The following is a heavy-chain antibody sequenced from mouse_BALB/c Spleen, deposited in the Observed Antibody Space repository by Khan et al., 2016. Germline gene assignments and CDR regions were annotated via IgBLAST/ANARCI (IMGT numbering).Heavy chain of an antibody. Sequence: EVQLQESGPGLVKPSQSLSLTCTVTGYSITSDYAWNWIRQFPGNKLEWMGYISYSGSTSYNPSLKSRISITRETSKNQFFLHLNSVTTEDTATYSCAMGFDYWGQGTTLPVSS. CDR3: AMGFDY. V-gene: IGHV3-2*02. J-gene: IGHJ2*01. CDR1: GYSITSDYA. CDR2: ISYSGST.